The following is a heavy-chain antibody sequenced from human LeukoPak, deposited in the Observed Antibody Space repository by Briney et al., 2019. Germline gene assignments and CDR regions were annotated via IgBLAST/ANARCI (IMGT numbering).Heavy chain of an antibody. D-gene: IGHD3-3*01. J-gene: IGHJ6*03. CDR3: ARAFGYYYYYMDV. CDR1: GGSFSGYY. CDR2: INHSGST. Sequence: SETLSLTCAVYGGSFSGYYWSWIRQPPGKGVEWIGEINHSGSTNYNPSLKSRVTISVDTSKNQFSLKLSSVTAADTAVYYCARAFGYYYYYMDVWGKGTTVTVSS. V-gene: IGHV4-34*01.